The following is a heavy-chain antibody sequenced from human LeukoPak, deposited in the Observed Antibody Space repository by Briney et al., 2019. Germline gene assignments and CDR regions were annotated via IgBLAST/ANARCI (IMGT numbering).Heavy chain of an antibody. CDR1: GGSISSYY. D-gene: IGHD3-10*01. CDR2: IYYSGST. CDR3: ARDYGSGSYYNFHDAFDI. V-gene: IGHV4-59*01. Sequence: SETLSLTCTVSGGSISSYYWSWIRQPLGKGLEWIGYIYYSGSTNYNPSLKSRVTISVDTSKNQFSLKLSSVTAADTAVYYCARDYGSGSYYNFHDAFDIWGQGTMVTVSS. J-gene: IGHJ3*02.